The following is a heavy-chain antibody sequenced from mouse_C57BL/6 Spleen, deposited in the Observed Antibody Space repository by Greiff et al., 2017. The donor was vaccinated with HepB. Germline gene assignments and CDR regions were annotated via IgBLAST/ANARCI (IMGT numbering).Heavy chain of an antibody. Sequence: EVKLMESGGGLVQPKGSLKLSCAASGFSFNTYAMNWVRQAPGKGLEWVARIRSKSNNYATYYADSVKDRFTISRDDSESMLYLQMNNLKTEDTAMYYCSAGSSYDWYFDVWGTGTTVTVSS. CDR2: IRSKSNNYAT. CDR1: GFSFNTYA. CDR3: SAGSSYDWYFDV. J-gene: IGHJ1*03. V-gene: IGHV10-1*01. D-gene: IGHD1-1*01.